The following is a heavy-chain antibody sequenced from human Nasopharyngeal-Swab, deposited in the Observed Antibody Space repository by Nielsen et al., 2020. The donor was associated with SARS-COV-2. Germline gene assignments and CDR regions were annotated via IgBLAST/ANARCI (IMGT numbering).Heavy chain of an antibody. CDR3: ARDAPDYGDYAIDY. J-gene: IGHJ4*02. Sequence: VRQMPGKGLEWVAVISYDGSNKYYADSVKGRFTISRDNSKNTLYLQMNSLRAEDTAVYYCARDAPDYGDYAIDYWGQGTLVTVSS. V-gene: IGHV3-30-3*01. CDR2: ISYDGSNK. D-gene: IGHD4-17*01.